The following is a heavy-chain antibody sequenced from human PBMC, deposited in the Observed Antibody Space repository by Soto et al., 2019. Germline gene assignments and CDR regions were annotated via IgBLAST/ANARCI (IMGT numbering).Heavy chain of an antibody. CDR2: IQSDGSST. V-gene: IGHV3-74*01. CDR1: GFSLSSYW. CDR3: AREKALAGTIFDE. D-gene: IGHD6-19*01. Sequence: EVQLVESGGGSVQPGGSLRLSCAVSGFSLSSYWMHWVRQAPGKGLVWVSRIQSDGSSTNYADSVKGRFTISRDNAKETVDLPMGRLRGVDTAIHYYAREKALAGTIFDEWGQGTLVTV. J-gene: IGHJ4*02.